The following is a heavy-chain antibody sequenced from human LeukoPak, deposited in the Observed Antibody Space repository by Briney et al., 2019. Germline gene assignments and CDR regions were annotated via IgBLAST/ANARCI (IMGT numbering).Heavy chain of an antibody. V-gene: IGHV1-46*01. D-gene: IGHD3-22*01. CDR1: GYTFTSYY. J-gene: IGHJ4*01. CDR3: ATGPYDSSGYYYYYFDY. Sequence: VASVKVSCKASGYTFTSYYMHWVRQAPGQGLEWMGMINPSGGSTSYAQKFQGRVTMTRDTSTSTVYMELSSLRSEDTAVYYCATGPYDSSGYYYYYFDYWGQGTLVTVSS. CDR2: INPSGGST.